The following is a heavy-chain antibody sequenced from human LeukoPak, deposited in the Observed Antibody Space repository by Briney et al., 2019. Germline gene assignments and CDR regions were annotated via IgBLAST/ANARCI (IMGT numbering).Heavy chain of an antibody. CDR1: GYTFTSYD. D-gene: IGHD5-18*01. CDR3: ARSFHYSSWIQLWSNPYYFDY. Sequence: GASVKVSCKASGYTFTSYDINWVRQATGQGLEWMGWMNPNSGNTGYAQKFQGRVTITRNTSISTAYMGLSSLRSEDTAVYYCARSFHYSSWIQLWSNPYYFDYWGQGTLVTVSS. J-gene: IGHJ4*02. V-gene: IGHV1-8*03. CDR2: MNPNSGNT.